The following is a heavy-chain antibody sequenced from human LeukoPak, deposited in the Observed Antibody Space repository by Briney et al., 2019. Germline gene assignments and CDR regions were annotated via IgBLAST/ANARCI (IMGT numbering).Heavy chain of an antibody. J-gene: IGHJ4*02. V-gene: IGHV3-74*01. D-gene: IGHD6-19*01. CDR1: GLTFSSYW. Sequence: GSLRLSCAASGLTFSSYWMHWVRQAPGKGLVWVSRINSDGSSTSYADSVKGRFTISRDNAKNTLYLQMNSLRAEDTAVYYCARALSSGWYYFDHWGQGTVVTVSS. CDR3: ARALSSGWYYFDH. CDR2: INSDGSST.